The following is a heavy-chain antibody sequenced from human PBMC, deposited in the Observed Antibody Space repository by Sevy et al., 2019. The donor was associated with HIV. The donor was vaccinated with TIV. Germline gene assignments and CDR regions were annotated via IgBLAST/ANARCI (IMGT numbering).Heavy chain of an antibody. J-gene: IGHJ3*02. Sequence: GGSLRLSCAASGFTFSSYSMNWVRQAPGKGLEWVSSISSSSSYIYYADSVKGRFTISRDNAKNSLYLQMNSLRAEDTAVYYCARERGIVVVVAATHDALDIWGQGTMVTVSS. CDR1: GFTFSSYS. CDR3: ARERGIVVVVAATHDALDI. V-gene: IGHV3-21*01. D-gene: IGHD2-15*01. CDR2: ISSSSSYI.